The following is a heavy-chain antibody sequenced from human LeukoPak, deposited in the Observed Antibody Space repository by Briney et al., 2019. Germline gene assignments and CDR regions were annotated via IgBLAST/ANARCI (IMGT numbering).Heavy chain of an antibody. V-gene: IGHV1-3*01. J-gene: IGHJ6*02. CDR3: ARVEQQQVPYLTYYGMDV. D-gene: IGHD6-13*01. Sequence: ASVKVSCKASGYTFTSYAMHWVRQAPGQRLEWMGWINAGNGNTKYSQKFQGRVTITRDTSASTAYMELSSLRSEDTAVYYCARVEQQQVPYLTYYGMDVWGQGTTVTVSS. CDR2: INAGNGNT. CDR1: GYTFTSYA.